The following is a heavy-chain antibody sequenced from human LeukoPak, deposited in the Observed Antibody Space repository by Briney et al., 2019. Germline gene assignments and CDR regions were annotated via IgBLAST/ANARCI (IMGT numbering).Heavy chain of an antibody. CDR3: ARDGSGYEIDY. J-gene: IGHJ4*02. V-gene: IGHV3-33*01. D-gene: IGHD5-12*01. CDR1: GFTFSSFG. CDR2: IWYDGTNK. Sequence: GGSLRLSCAASGFTFSSFGMHWVRQAPGKGLEWVAVIWYDGTNKYYADSVRGRFTISRDNSKNTLYLQMNSLRAEDTAVYSCARDGSGYEIDYWGQGTLVTVSS.